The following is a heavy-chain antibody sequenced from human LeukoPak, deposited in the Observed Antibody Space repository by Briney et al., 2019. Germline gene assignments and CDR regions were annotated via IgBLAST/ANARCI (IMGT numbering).Heavy chain of an antibody. CDR1: GFTFSSYA. CDR3: AKGLAAAGFFDY. Sequence: GGSLRLSCAASGFTFSSYAMSWVRQAPGKGLEWVSAISGSGGSTYYADSVKGRFTISRDDSKNTLYLQMNSLRAEDTAVYYCAKGLAAAGFFDYWGQGTLVTVSS. CDR2: ISGSGGST. D-gene: IGHD6-13*01. V-gene: IGHV3-23*01. J-gene: IGHJ4*02.